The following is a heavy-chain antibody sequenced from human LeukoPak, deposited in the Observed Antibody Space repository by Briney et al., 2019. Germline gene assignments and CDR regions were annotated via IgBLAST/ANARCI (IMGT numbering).Heavy chain of an antibody. V-gene: IGHV3-30*18. CDR3: AKDPRESPNDY. CDR2: ISYDGSNK. Sequence: GRSLRLSCAASGLTFSSYGMHWVRQAPGKGLEWVAVISYDGSNKYYADSVKGRFTISRDNSKNTLYLQMNSLRAEDTAVYYCAKDPRESPNDYWGQGTLVTVSS. CDR1: GLTFSSYG. J-gene: IGHJ4*02.